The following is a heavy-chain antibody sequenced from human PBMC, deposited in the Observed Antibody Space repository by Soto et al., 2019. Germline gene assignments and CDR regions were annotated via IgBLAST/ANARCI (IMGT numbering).Heavy chain of an antibody. CDR3: ARSVEGHFDY. CDR1: GFTFSVYS. V-gene: IGHV3-48*02. CDR2: MTSDMKTI. D-gene: IGHD6-19*01. Sequence: GGSLRLSCAASGFTFSVYSMNWIRQAPGKGLQWVSYMTSDMKTIHYADSVKGRFTISRDNAKNLVYLQMTSLRDEDTAVYYCARSVEGHFDYWGQGALVIVSS. J-gene: IGHJ4*02.